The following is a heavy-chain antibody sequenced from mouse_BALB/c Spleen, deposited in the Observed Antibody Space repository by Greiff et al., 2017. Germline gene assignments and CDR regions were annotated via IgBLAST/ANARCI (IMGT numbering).Heavy chain of an antibody. CDR2: ISDGGSYT. V-gene: IGHV5-4*02. D-gene: IGHD2-10*02. CDR3: ARDGYGNPWFAY. J-gene: IGHJ3*01. CDR1: GFTFSDYY. Sequence: EVQVVESGGGLVKPGGSLKLSCAASGFTFSDYYMYWVRQTPEKRLEWVATISDGGSYTYYPDSVKGRFTISRDNAKNNLYLQMSSLKSEDTAMYYCARDGYGNPWFAYWGQGTLVTVSA.